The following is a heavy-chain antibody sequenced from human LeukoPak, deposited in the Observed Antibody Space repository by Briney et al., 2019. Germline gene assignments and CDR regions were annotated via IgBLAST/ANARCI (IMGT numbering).Heavy chain of an antibody. Sequence: QSGGSLRLSCAASGFTFSSYAMHWVRQAPGKGLEWVAVISYDGSNKYYADSVKGRFTISRDNSKNTLYLQMNSLRAEDTAVYYCARDAIVATTGRYYYYMDVWGKGTTVTVSS. CDR1: GFTFSSYA. V-gene: IGHV3-30*04. CDR2: ISYDGSNK. J-gene: IGHJ6*03. CDR3: ARDAIVATTGRYYYYMDV. D-gene: IGHD5-12*01.